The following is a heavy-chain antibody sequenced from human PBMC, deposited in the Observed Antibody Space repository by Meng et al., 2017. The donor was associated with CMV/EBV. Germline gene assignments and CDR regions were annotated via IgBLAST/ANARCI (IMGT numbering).Heavy chain of an antibody. CDR1: GFPFSTFA. D-gene: IGHD5-24*01. J-gene: IGHJ4*02. V-gene: IGHV3-23*01. CDR2: ISDSAHRT. CDR3: DGSDY. Sequence: GGSLRLSCEASGFPFSTFAMSWARQAPGKGLEWVSTISDSAHRTHYADSVRGRFTISRDNSKDTLYLQMSNLRAEDTAIYYCDGSDYWGQGTMVTVSS.